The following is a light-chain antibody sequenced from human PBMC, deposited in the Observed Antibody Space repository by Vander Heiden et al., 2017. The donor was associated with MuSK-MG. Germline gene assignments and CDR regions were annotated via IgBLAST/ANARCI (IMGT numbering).Light chain of an antibody. J-gene: IGKJ4*01. CDR2: DAT. CDR1: QSVDHF. Sequence: EVLLTHSPATLSLSPGERATLSCRASQSVDHFLVWYQQKPGQAPRLLIYDATNRATGIPARFSGSGSGTDFTLTISSLEPEDFAVYYCQQRKYWPPLTFGGGTKVEIK. V-gene: IGKV3-11*01. CDR3: QQRKYWPPLT.